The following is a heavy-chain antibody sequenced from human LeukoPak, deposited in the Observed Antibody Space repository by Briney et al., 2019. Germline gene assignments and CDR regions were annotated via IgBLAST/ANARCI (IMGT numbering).Heavy chain of an antibody. J-gene: IGHJ4*02. D-gene: IGHD6-13*01. CDR1: GFTFSSYG. Sequence: PGRSLRLSCAASGFTFSSYGMHWVRQAPGKGLEWVAVIWYDGNNKYYADSVKGRFTISRDNSKNTLYLQMNSLRAEDTAVYYCAKDRYSSSWNYFDYWGQGTLVTVSS. CDR3: AKDRYSSSWNYFDY. CDR2: IWYDGNNK. V-gene: IGHV3-30*18.